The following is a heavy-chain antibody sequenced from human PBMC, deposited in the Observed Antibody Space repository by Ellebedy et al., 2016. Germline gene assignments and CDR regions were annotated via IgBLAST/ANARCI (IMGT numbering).Heavy chain of an antibody. CDR2: INHSGST. Sequence: SETLSLTCAVYGGSFSGYYWSWIRQPPGKGLEWIGEINHSGSTNYNPSLKSRVTISVDTSKNQFSLKLSSVTAADTAVYYCARGLRSADYWGQGTLVTVSS. V-gene: IGHV4-34*01. CDR1: GGSFSGYY. J-gene: IGHJ4*02. CDR3: ARGLRSADY.